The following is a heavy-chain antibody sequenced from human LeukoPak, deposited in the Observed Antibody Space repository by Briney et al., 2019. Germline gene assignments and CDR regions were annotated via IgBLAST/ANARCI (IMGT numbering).Heavy chain of an antibody. CDR2: ILYDGSNK. J-gene: IGHJ4*02. D-gene: IGHD4-17*01. CDR1: GFTFNSYG. V-gene: IGHV3-30*18. CDR3: AKGSQSHYGDIDY. Sequence: GRSLGLSCAASGFTFNSYGMHWVRPAPGKGLGWVAVILYDGSNKYYAGSVKGRFTIFRDNSKNTLYLQMTSLRAEDTAVYYCAKGSQSHYGDIDYWGQGTLVTVSS.